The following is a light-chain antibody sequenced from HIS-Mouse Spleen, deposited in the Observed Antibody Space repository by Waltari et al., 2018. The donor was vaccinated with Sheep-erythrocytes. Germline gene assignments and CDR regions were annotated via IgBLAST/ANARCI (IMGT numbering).Light chain of an antibody. J-gene: IGKJ4*01. V-gene: IGKV4-1*01. CDR3: QQYYSTPLT. CDR2: WAS. CDR1: QSVLYSSNNKNY. Sequence: DIVMTQSPDSLAVSLGERATINCKSSQSVLYSSNNKNYLAWSQQKPGQLPKLLIYWASTRESVVPDRFSGSGSGADFTLTISSLQAEDVAVYYCQQYYSTPLTFGGGTKVEIK.